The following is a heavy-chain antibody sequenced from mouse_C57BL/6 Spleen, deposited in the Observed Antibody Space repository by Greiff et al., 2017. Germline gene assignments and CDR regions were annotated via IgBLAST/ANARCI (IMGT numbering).Heavy chain of an antibody. J-gene: IGHJ3*01. Sequence: QVHVKQSGAELAKPGASVKLSCKASGYTFTSYWMHWVKQRPGQGLEWIGYINPSSGYTKYNQKFKDKATLTANKSSSTAYMSLRGLTYEDSAVXYCASDYGNPFAYWGQGTLVTVSA. CDR2: INPSSGYT. V-gene: IGHV1-7*01. CDR1: GYTFTSYW. CDR3: ASDYGNPFAY. D-gene: IGHD2-1*01.